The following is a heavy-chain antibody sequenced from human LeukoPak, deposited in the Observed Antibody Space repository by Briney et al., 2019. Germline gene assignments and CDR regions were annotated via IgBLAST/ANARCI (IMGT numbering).Heavy chain of an antibody. D-gene: IGHD1-7*01. Sequence: GGSLRLSCAASGFTFSSYSMNWVRQAPGKGLEWVGQTVSEIDGGTTDYAAPVKGRFTISRDDSKSTLYLQMNSLKIEDTAVYYCTTDEDWNYARKDVWGQGATVIVSS. J-gene: IGHJ6*02. CDR2: TVSEIDGGTT. V-gene: IGHV3-15*04. CDR1: GFTFSSYS. CDR3: TTDEDWNYARKDV.